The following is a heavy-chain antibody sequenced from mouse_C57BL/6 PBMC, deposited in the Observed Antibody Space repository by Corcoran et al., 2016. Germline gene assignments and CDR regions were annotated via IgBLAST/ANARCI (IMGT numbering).Heavy chain of an antibody. CDR2: INTYSGVP. CDR1: GYTFTTYG. CDR3: ARDWFDYYGSSHWYFDV. V-gene: IGHV9-3*01. Sequence: QIQLVQSGPELKKPGETVMISCKASGYTFTTYGMSWVKPAPGKGLTWMGWINTYSGVPTYADDFKGRFAFSLETSASTAYLQINNLKNEDTATYFCARDWFDYYGSSHWYFDVWGTGTTVTVSA. D-gene: IGHD1-1*01. J-gene: IGHJ1*03.